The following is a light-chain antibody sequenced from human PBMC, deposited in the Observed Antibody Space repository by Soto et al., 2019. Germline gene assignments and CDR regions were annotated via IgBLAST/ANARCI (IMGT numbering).Light chain of an antibody. CDR1: QSVTRNY. CDR2: GAS. Sequence: EIVLTQSPGTLSLSPGERATLSCRASQSVTRNYLAWYQQKPGQAPRLLMYGASNRATGIPDRFSGSGSGTDFTLTISGLEPEDFAVYYCQQYGSSAEITFGQGTRLEI. V-gene: IGKV3-20*01. J-gene: IGKJ5*01. CDR3: QQYGSSAEIT.